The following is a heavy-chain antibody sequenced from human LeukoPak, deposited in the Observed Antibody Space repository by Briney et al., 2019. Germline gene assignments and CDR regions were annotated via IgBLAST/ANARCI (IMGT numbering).Heavy chain of an antibody. CDR1: GFTFSSSA. Sequence: GASLRLSCAVSGFTFSSSAMRWVRQPPGKWLEWLLAISGSGGSTYYYASSVKGRFTITRDKEQNALSLQMTDLRAEDTAVQCCARVGGRLAVWGRGTLVTVSS. D-gene: IGHD3-16*01. V-gene: IGHV3-23*01. J-gene: IGHJ4*02. CDR3: ARVGGRLAV. CDR2: ISGSGGST.